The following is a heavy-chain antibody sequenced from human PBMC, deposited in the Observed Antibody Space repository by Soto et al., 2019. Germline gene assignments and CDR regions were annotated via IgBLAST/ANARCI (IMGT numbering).Heavy chain of an antibody. D-gene: IGHD2-2*02. CDR3: AKGSYSNIYSEFDY. J-gene: IGHJ4*02. Sequence: PVGSLRLSCAASGFTFSSYGMYWVRQAPGKGLEWVAAISYDGSNKYYADSVKGRFTISRDNSKNTLYLQMNSLRAEDTAVYYCAKGSYSNIYSEFDYWGQGTLVTVSS. CDR2: ISYDGSNK. CDR1: GFTFSSYG. V-gene: IGHV3-30*18.